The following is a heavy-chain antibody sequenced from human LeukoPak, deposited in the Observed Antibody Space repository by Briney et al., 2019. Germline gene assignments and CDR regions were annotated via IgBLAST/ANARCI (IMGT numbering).Heavy chain of an antibody. J-gene: IGHJ4*02. CDR2: VYYTGTT. D-gene: IGHD6-25*01. V-gene: IGHV4-59*01. CDR3: TTVKAAAALDS. CDR1: GAPISGYY. Sequence: SETLSLTCTVSGAPISGYYWSWIRQPPGKGLEWIGYVYYTGTTTYNPSLKSRLTISIDTSKNQFSLNLSSVTPADTAVYYCTTVKAAAALDSWGQGTLVTVSS.